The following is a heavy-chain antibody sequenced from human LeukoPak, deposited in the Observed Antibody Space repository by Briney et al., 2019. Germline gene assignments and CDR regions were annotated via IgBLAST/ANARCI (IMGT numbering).Heavy chain of an antibody. D-gene: IGHD2-15*01. J-gene: IGHJ3*02. CDR2: IIPILGIA. CDR3: ARDLGVAATGGAFDI. V-gene: IGHV1-69*04. Sequence: ASVKVSCEASGGTFSSYAISWVRQAPGQGLEWMGRIIPILGIANYAQKFQGRVTITADKSTSTAYMELSSLRSEDTAVYCCARDLGVAATGGAFDIWGQGTMVTVSS. CDR1: GGTFSSYA.